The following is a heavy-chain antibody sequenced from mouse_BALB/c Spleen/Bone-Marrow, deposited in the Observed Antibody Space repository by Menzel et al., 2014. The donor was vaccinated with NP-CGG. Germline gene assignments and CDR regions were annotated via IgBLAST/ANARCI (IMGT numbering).Heavy chain of an antibody. D-gene: IGHD1-1*01. CDR1: GFTFSSFG. J-gene: IGHJ2*01. CDR2: ISSGSSTI. Sequence: EVKLMESGGGLVQPGGSRKLSCAASGFTFSSFGMHWVRQAPEKGLEWVAYISSGSSTIYYADTVKGRFTISRDKPKNTLFLQMTSLRSEDTAMYYCAREATVVAKDYFDYWGQGTTLTVSS. CDR3: AREATVVAKDYFDY. V-gene: IGHV5-17*02.